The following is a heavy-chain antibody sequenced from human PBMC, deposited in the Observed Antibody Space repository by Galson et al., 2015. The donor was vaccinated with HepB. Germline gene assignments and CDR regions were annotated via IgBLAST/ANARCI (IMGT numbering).Heavy chain of an antibody. D-gene: IGHD2-15*01. CDR2: IWYDGRNK. CDR1: GFTFNGYG. V-gene: IGHV3-33*01. Sequence: SLRLSCAASGFTFNGYGMHWVRQAPGKGLEWVAVIWYDGRNKSYRDSVKGRVTISRDISKNTLYLQMNSLRAEDTAVYYCAREFSTVAASFDYWGQGTLVTVSS. CDR3: AREFSTVAASFDY. J-gene: IGHJ4*02.